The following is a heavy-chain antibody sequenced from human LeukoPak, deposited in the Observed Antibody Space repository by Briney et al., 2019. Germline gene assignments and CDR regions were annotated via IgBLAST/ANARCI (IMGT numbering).Heavy chain of an antibody. V-gene: IGHV3-48*03. CDR2: ISTSGSAM. CDR3: ARGDFPGEFGMDY. J-gene: IGHJ4*02. CDR1: GFTFSSYE. Sequence: GGSLRLSCVVSGFTFSSYEMNWVRQAPGKGLECVSYISTSGSAMYYADSVKGRFTVSRDNAKNSLYLQMNSLRAEDTAVYYCARGDFPGEFGMDYWGQGTLVTVSS. D-gene: IGHD3-10*01.